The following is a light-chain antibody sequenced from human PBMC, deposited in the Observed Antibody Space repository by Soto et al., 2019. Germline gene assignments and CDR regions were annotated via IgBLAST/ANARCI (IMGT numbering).Light chain of an antibody. CDR2: GAS. J-gene: IGKJ4*01. V-gene: IGKV3-20*01. CDR3: QQYASSPLT. CDR1: QSVRSNY. Sequence: EIVSTKYPGTLSLSSGERATLSCRASQSVRSNYLAWYQQKLGQAPRLLIYGASSRATGIPDRFGGSGSGTDFTLTISRLEPEDFAVYYCQQYASSPLTFGGGTKVEIK.